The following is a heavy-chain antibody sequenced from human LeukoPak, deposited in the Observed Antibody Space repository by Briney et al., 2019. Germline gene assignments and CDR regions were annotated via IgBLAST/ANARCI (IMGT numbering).Heavy chain of an antibody. CDR2: FDPEDGET. V-gene: IGHV1-24*01. CDR1: GYTLTELS. J-gene: IGHJ3*02. Sequence: ASVKVSCKVSGYTLTELSMHWVRQAPGKGLEWMGGFDPEDGETIYAQKFQGRVTMTVDTFTDTAYMELSSLRSEDTAVYYCATDPAVTHHDAFDIWGQGTMVTVSS. D-gene: IGHD4-11*01. CDR3: ATDPAVTHHDAFDI.